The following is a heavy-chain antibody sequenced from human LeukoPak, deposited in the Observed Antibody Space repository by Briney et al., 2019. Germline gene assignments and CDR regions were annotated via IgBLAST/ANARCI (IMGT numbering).Heavy chain of an antibody. V-gene: IGHV1-18*01. J-gene: IGHJ6*03. Sequence: ASVKVSCKASGYTFTSYGISWVRQAPGQGLEWMGWISAYNGNTNYAQKLQGRVTMTRDTSTSTAYMELRSLRSDDTAVYYCARVVANYHYYYMDLWGKGTTVTVSS. D-gene: IGHD2-15*01. CDR2: ISAYNGNT. CDR1: GYTFTSYG. CDR3: ARVVANYHYYYMDL.